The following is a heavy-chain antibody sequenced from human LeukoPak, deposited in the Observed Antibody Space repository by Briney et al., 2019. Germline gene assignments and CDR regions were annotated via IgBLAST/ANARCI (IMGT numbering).Heavy chain of an antibody. D-gene: IGHD2-15*01. V-gene: IGHV3-23*01. CDR3: ARPTYCSGGSCYFGY. Sequence: PGGSLRLSCAVSRLTFSSYAMSWVRQAPGKGLEWVSAISGSGGSTYYADSVKGRFTISRDNAKNSLYLQMNSLRAEDTAVYYCARPTYCSGGSCYFGYWGQGTLVTVSS. CDR2: ISGSGGST. CDR1: RLTFSSYA. J-gene: IGHJ4*02.